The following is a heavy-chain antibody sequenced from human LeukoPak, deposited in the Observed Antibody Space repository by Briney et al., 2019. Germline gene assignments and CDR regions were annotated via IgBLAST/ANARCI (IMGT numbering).Heavy chain of an antibody. CDR3: ARHLKGVRFGVSNAFDI. CDR1: GYSFTNYW. V-gene: IGHV5-51*01. D-gene: IGHD3-10*01. J-gene: IGHJ3*02. CDR2: IYPGDSDT. Sequence: HGESLKISCQGSGYSFTNYWICWVRQMPGKGLEWMGIIYPGDSDTTYSPSFQGQVTISVDKSISTAYLHWSSLKASDTAMYYCARHLKGVRFGVSNAFDIWGQGTMVTVFS.